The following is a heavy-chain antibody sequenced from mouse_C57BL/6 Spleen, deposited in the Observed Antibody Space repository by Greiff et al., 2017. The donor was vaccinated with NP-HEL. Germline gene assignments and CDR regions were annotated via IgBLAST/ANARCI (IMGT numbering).Heavy chain of an antibody. CDR2: IDPSDSYT. CDR1: GYTFTSYW. CDR3: AGSGDGYYSAWFAY. J-gene: IGHJ3*01. V-gene: IGHV1-50*01. D-gene: IGHD2-3*01. Sequence: QVQLQQPGAELVKPGASVKLSCKASGYTFTSYWMQWVKQRPGQGLEWIGEIDPSDSYTNYNQKFKGKATLTVDPSSSTAYMQLSSLTSEDSAVYYCAGSGDGYYSAWFAYWGQGTLVTVSA.